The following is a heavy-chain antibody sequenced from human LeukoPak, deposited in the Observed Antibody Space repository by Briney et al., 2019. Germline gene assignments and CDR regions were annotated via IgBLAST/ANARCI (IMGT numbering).Heavy chain of an antibody. Sequence: PGGSLRLSCAASGFTLSSYGMHWVRQAPGKGLEWVAVIWFDGNNKYYADSVKGRFTISRDNSKNTLYLQMNSLRAEDTAVYYCARGLWFGELFPSPFDYWGQGTLVTVSS. V-gene: IGHV3-33*01. J-gene: IGHJ4*02. CDR3: ARGLWFGELFPSPFDY. CDR1: GFTLSSYG. D-gene: IGHD3-10*01. CDR2: IWFDGNNK.